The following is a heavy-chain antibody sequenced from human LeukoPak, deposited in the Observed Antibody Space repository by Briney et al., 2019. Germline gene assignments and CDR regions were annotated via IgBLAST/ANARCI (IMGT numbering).Heavy chain of an antibody. CDR2: VYPGDSDI. CDR1: GYSFTTYW. D-gene: IGHD1-1*01. CDR3: ARQPRATGTTGSFDY. V-gene: IGHV5-51*01. Sequence: GESLKISCKASGYSFTTYWIAWVRQMPGKGLEWMGIVYPGDSDIRYSPSFQGQVTISADKSITTAYLQWSSLETSDTAIYYCARQPRATGTTGSFDYWGQGTLVTVSS. J-gene: IGHJ4*02.